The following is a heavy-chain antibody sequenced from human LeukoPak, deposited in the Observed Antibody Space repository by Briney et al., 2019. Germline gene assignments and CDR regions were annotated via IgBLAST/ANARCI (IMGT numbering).Heavy chain of an antibody. J-gene: IGHJ6*02. D-gene: IGHD1-1*01. V-gene: IGHV3-23*01. CDR3: ARARTWIYYGMDV. CDR1: GFTFSSYA. Sequence: GGSLRLSCAASGFTFSSYAMSWVRQAPGKGLEWVSAISGSGGSTYYADSVKGRFTISRDNSKNTLYLQMNSLRAEDTAVYHCARARTWIYYGMDVWGQGTTVTVSS. CDR2: ISGSGGST.